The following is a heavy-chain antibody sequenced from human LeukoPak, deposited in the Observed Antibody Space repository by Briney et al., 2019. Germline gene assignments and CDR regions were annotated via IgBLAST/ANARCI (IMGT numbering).Heavy chain of an antibody. CDR3: ARTTEGYCRGRSCYSYYYYMDV. D-gene: IGHD2-15*01. CDR1: GGSFSGYY. V-gene: IGHV4-59*01. Sequence: PSETLSLTCAVYGGSFSGYYWSWIRQPPGKGLEWIGYIYYSGSTYYNPSLMSRVTISVDTSKNQFSLKLSSVTAADTAVYYCARTTEGYCRGRSCYSYYYYMDVWGKGTTVTVSS. J-gene: IGHJ6*03. CDR2: IYYSGST.